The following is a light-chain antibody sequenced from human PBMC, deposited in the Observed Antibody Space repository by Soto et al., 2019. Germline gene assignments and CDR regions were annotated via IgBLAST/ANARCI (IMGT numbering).Light chain of an antibody. V-gene: IGKV1-39*01. Sequence: DLQMTQSPSSLSASVGDRVTITCRASQSISSYLNWYQQKPGKAPKLLIYAASSLQSGVPSRFSGSGSGTDFTLTISSLQPEDFATYYCQQSYSTHPTFGQGTKVEIK. CDR1: QSISSY. CDR2: AAS. CDR3: QQSYSTHPT. J-gene: IGKJ1*01.